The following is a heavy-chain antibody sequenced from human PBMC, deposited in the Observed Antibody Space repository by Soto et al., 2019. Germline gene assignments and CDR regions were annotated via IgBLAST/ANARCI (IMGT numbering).Heavy chain of an antibody. CDR3: AREGGSGYYKGWYFDY. Sequence: QVQLVESGGGVVQPGRSLRLSCAASGFTFSSYGMHWVRQAPGKGLEWVAVIWYDGSNKYYADSVKGRFIISRDNSKNTLYLQINSLRAEDTAVYYCAREGGSGYYKGWYFDYWGQGTLVTVSS. V-gene: IGHV3-33*01. J-gene: IGHJ4*02. CDR1: GFTFSSYG. D-gene: IGHD3-22*01. CDR2: IWYDGSNK.